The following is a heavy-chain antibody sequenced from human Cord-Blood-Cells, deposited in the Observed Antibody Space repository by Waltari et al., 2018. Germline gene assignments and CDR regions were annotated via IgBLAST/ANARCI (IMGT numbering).Heavy chain of an antibody. D-gene: IGHD2-2*01. CDR1: GYSISSGYY. J-gene: IGHJ4*02. CDR2: IYHSGST. CDR3: ARVLGIVVVPAAPDY. Sequence: QVQLQESGPGLVKPSETLSLTCTVSGYSISSGYYWGWIRQPQVKGLEWIGSIYHSGSTYYNPSLKSRVTISVDTSKNQFSLKLSSVTAADTAVYYCARVLGIVVVPAAPDYWGQGTLVTVSS. V-gene: IGHV4-38-2*02.